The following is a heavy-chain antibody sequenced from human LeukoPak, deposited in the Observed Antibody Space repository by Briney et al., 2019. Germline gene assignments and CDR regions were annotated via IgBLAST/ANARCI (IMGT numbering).Heavy chain of an antibody. D-gene: IGHD3-10*01. CDR2: IIPIFGTA. CDR1: GYTFTSYD. CDR3: ARARRGVRGVQNWFDP. Sequence: SVTVSCKASGYTFTSYDINWVRQATGQGLEWMGGIIPIFGTANYAQTFQGRVTITADESTSTAYMELSSLRSEDTAVYYCARARRGVRGVQNWFDPWGQGTLVTVSS. J-gene: IGHJ5*02. V-gene: IGHV1-69*13.